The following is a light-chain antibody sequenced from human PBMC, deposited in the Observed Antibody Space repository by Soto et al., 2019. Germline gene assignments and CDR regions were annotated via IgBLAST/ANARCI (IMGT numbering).Light chain of an antibody. CDR3: QSYDSGIQV. Sequence: FMLTQPHSESESPGKTVTLSCTRSSGSIAVNYVQWYQRRPGSAPTNIIYEDNQRPSGVPYRFSGSIDRSSNSASLTISGLKPEDEADYYCQSYDSGIQVFGGGTKLTVL. CDR2: EDN. V-gene: IGLV6-57*03. CDR1: SGSIAVNY. J-gene: IGLJ3*02.